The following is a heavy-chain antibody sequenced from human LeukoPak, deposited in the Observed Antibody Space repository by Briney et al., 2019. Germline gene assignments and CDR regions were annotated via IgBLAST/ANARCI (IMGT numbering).Heavy chain of an antibody. CDR3: TRLPLDYSLDH. D-gene: IGHD4-11*01. CDR2: MSYVGIT. J-gene: IGHJ4*02. Sequence: SETLSLTCTVSGGSISSTTYWWGWIRQSPGKGLEWIGSMSYVGITSYNPSLKSRATISVDTSKNQFSLMLNSVTAADTAVYYCTRLPLDYSLDHWGQGTPVSVSS. CDR1: GGSISSTTYW. V-gene: IGHV4-39*01.